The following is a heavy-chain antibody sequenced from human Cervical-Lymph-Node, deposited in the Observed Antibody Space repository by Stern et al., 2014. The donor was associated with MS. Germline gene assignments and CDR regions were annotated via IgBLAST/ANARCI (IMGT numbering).Heavy chain of an antibody. CDR1: GFSLSTTGVS. D-gene: IGHD4-17*01. CDR2: IYLDGDT. CDR3: AHGGQDDGDYFAP. Sequence: QITLKESGPALVKPTQTLTLTCTFSGFSLSTTGVSVGWIRQPPGKALEWLALIYLDGDTRYTPSLRSRLTIPKDTSKNQVVLTMTNMDPVDTARYYCAHGGQDDGDYFAPWGQGTLVTVSS. V-gene: IGHV2-5*02. J-gene: IGHJ5*02.